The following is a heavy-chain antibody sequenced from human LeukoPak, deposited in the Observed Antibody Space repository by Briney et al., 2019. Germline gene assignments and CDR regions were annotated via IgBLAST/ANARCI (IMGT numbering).Heavy chain of an antibody. J-gene: IGHJ4*02. D-gene: IGHD3-22*01. Sequence: GASVKVFCKASGYTFTTYDINWVRQATGQGLEWMGWMNPHSGNTGYAQKFQGRVTMTRNTSISTAYMELSSLRSEDTAMYYCARWDSSGYPSDWGQGTLVTVSS. CDR2: MNPHSGNT. CDR3: ARWDSSGYPSD. V-gene: IGHV1-8*01. CDR1: GYTFTTYD.